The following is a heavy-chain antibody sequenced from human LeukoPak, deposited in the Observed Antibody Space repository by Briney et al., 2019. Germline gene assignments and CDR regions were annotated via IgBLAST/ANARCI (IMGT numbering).Heavy chain of an antibody. CDR1: GFTLRSYV. V-gene: IGHV3-23*01. Sequence: GSLRLSCVASGFTLRSYVMNWVRQTPGKGLEWVSSISGSGDSTFYADSVKGRFSISRDNSKNTLYLQVNGLRAEDTAVYYCAKDYEPLVGVHRWGDWFDPWGQGTLVTVSS. J-gene: IGHJ5*02. CDR3: AKDYEPLVGVHRWGDWFDP. D-gene: IGHD1-26*01. CDR2: ISGSGDST.